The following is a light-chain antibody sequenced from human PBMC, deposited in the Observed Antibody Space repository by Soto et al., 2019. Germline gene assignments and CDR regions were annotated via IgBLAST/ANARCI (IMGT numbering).Light chain of an antibody. V-gene: IGKV3-15*01. J-gene: IGKJ5*01. CDR3: QQYNNWPTIT. CDR2: GAS. Sequence: EIVMTQAPAILSVSPGERATLSCRGSQSVSSKLAWYQQKPGQSPSLLIYGASTRANGIPARFSGSGSGTELTLTISSLQSEDFAVYYCQQYNNWPTITFGQGTRLEIK. CDR1: QSVSSK.